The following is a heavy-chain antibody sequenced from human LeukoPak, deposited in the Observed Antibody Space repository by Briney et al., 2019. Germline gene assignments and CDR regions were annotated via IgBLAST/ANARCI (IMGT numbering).Heavy chain of an antibody. D-gene: IGHD3-22*01. CDR2: IYPGDSDT. J-gene: IGHJ4*02. CDR3: ARIYDSSGSYYFDY. V-gene: IGHV5-51*01. Sequence: GEPLTISCKGSGYSFTSYWIGWVRQMPGKGLEWMGIIYPGDSDTRYSPSFQGQVTISADKSISTAYLQWSSLKASDTAMYYCARIYDSSGSYYFDYWGQGTLVTVSS. CDR1: GYSFTSYW.